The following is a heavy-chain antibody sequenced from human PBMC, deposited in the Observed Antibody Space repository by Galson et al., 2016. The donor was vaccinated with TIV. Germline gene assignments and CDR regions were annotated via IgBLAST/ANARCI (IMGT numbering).Heavy chain of an antibody. Sequence: SVKVSCKASGYTFNNYPIYWVRQAPGQSLEWMGWINTGTTNTKYSQKFQGRVTITRDTSANTVYMELNSLTPADTAVYFCARDRTGTTWFDPWGQGTLVTVSS. J-gene: IGHJ5*02. CDR3: ARDRTGTTWFDP. CDR1: GYTFNNYP. V-gene: IGHV1-3*04. D-gene: IGHD1-7*01. CDR2: INTGTTNT.